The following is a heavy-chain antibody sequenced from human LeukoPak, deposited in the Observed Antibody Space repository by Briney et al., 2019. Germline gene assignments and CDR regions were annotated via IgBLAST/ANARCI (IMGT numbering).Heavy chain of an antibody. V-gene: IGHV1-69*13. CDR2: IIPIFGTA. CDR3: AKGRLFSLNSAYDE. CDR1: GGTFSSYA. D-gene: IGHD5-12*01. Sequence: SVKVSCKASGGTFSSYAISWVRQAPGQGLEWMGGIIPIFGTANYAQKFQGRVTITADESTSTAYMELSSLRSEDTAVYYCAKGRLFSLNSAYDEWGQGTLVTVSS. J-gene: IGHJ4*02.